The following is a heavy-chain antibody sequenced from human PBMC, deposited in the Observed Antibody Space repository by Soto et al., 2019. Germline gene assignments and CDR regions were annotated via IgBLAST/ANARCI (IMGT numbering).Heavy chain of an antibody. CDR2: IYYSGST. V-gene: IGHV4-39*01. D-gene: IGHD1-26*01. Sequence: PSETLSLTCTVSGGSISSSSYYWGWIRQPPGKGLEWIGSIYYSGSTYYNPSLKSRVTISVDTSKNQFSLKLSSVTAADTAVYYCARRRDSGSYGNYFDYWGQGTLVT. J-gene: IGHJ4*02. CDR1: GGSISSSSYY. CDR3: ARRRDSGSYGNYFDY.